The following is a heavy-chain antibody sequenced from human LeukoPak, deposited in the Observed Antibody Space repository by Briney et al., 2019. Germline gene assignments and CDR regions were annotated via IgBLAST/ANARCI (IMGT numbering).Heavy chain of an antibody. D-gene: IGHD3-22*01. J-gene: IGHJ3*02. V-gene: IGHV3-21*06. CDR1: GFTFSSYS. CDR3: ARGGHHYYDSSGYLYACDI. CDR2: ISSRSSYI. Sequence: PGGSLRLSRAAVGFTFSSYSMKWVRQAPGKGLEWVSSISSRSSYIYYADLLKGRFTISRDNAKNSLYLQMNSLRAEDTAVYYCARGGHHYYDSSGYLYACDIWGQGTMVTVSS.